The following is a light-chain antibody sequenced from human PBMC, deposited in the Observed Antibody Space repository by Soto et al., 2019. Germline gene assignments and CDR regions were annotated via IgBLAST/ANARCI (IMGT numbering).Light chain of an antibody. CDR1: QSVSSY. J-gene: IGKJ1*01. Sequence: IVLTQSPATLSLSPGERATLSCRASQSVSSYLAWYQQKPGQAPRLLIYDASNRATGIPARFSGSGSGTDFTLTISSLEPEDFAVYYCQQRSNWTWTFGQGTKVDIX. V-gene: IGKV3-11*01. CDR3: QQRSNWTWT. CDR2: DAS.